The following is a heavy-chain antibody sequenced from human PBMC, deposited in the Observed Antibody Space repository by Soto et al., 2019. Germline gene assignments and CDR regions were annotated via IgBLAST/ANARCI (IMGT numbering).Heavy chain of an antibody. Sequence: GGSLRLSCEASGFTFSDYWMSRVRQAPGKGPEWVANIKFDGSEKQYVDSVRGRFTISRDNSRNSLFLQMNSLRAGDTAVYYCVKDGGYCSSSTCYSPRNHYFDSWGQGTLVTVSS. D-gene: IGHD2-2*01. CDR1: GFTFSDYW. CDR3: VKDGGYCSSSTCYSPRNHYFDS. J-gene: IGHJ4*02. V-gene: IGHV3-7*03. CDR2: IKFDGSEK.